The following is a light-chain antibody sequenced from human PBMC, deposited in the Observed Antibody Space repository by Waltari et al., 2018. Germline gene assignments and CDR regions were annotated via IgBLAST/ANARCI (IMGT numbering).Light chain of an antibody. J-gene: IGLJ1*01. CDR2: YDD. Sequence: QSVLTQPPSVSEAPRQRVTISCSGSSSNIGNNAVNWYQQLPGQAPKLLIYYDDLLPSGVSDRFSGSKSGTSASLAISGLQSEDEADYYCAAWDDSLSGYVFGTGTKVTVL. V-gene: IGLV1-36*01. CDR3: AAWDDSLSGYV. CDR1: SSNIGNNA.